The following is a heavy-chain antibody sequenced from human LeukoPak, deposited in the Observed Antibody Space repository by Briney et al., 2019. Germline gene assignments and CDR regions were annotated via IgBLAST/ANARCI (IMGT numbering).Heavy chain of an antibody. CDR1: GYTFTDYY. V-gene: IGHV1-2*06. D-gene: IGHD6-19*01. CDR3: SRADYSSGWLTDY. CDR2: INPNSGGT. Sequence: ASVTVSCKASGYTFTDYYMHWVRQAPGQGLEWMGRINPNSGGTNYAQKFQGRVTMTRDTSIGTVYMELSRLTSGDTAVYYCSRADYSSGWLTDYWGQGTLVTVSS. J-gene: IGHJ4*02.